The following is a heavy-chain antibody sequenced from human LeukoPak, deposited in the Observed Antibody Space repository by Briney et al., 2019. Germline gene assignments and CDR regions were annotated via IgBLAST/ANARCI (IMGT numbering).Heavy chain of an antibody. V-gene: IGHV1-69*06. CDR3: ASIHHPPYVWFDP. J-gene: IGHJ5*02. Sequence: GASVKVSCKASGGTFSSYAISWVRQAPGQGLEWMGGIIPIFGTANYAQKFQGRVTITADKSTSTAYMELSSLRSEDTAVYYCASIHHPPYVWFDPWGQGTLVTVSS. CDR2: IIPIFGTA. D-gene: IGHD3-16*01. CDR1: GGTFSSYA.